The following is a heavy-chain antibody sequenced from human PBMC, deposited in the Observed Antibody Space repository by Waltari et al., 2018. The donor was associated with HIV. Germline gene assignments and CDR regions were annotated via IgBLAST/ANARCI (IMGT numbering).Heavy chain of an antibody. CDR1: GFTFSSYW. Sequence: EVQLVQSGGGLVQPGGSLRLSSAASGFTFSSYWMSWVRQAPGKGLEWVANIKQDGSEKYYVDSVNGRFTISRDNAENSLYLQMNSLRAEDTAVYYCARGGFYGSGSKVNWGQGTLVTVSS. V-gene: IGHV3-7*04. J-gene: IGHJ4*02. D-gene: IGHD3-10*01. CDR2: IKQDGSEK. CDR3: ARGGFYGSGSKVN.